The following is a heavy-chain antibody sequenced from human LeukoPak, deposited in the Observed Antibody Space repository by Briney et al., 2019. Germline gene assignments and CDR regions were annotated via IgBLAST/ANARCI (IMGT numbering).Heavy chain of an antibody. J-gene: IGHJ3*02. CDR2: ISGSGGST. CDR3: AKDLGGATSAFDI. D-gene: IGHD5-12*01. CDR1: GFTFSSYG. V-gene: IGHV3-23*01. Sequence: PGGSLRLSCAASGFTFSSYGMSWVRQGPGKGLEWVSAISGSGGSTYYADSVKGRFTISRDNSKNTLYLQMNSLRAEDTAVYYCAKDLGGATSAFDIWGQGTMVTVSS.